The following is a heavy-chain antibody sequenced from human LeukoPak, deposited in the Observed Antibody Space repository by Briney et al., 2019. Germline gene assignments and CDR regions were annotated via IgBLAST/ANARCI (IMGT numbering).Heavy chain of an antibody. V-gene: IGHV3-48*02. Sequence: PGGSLRLSCAASGFTFSSYSMNWVRQAPGKGLEWVSYISSSSSTINYAGSVKGRFTISRDNAKNSLYLQMNSLRDEDTAVYYCARVCSIVGAHVNDYWGQGTLVTVSS. D-gene: IGHD1-26*01. J-gene: IGHJ4*02. CDR2: ISSSSSTI. CDR3: ARVCSIVGAHVNDY. CDR1: GFTFSSYS.